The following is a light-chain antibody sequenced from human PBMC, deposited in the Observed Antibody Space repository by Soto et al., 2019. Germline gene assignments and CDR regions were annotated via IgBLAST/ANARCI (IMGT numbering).Light chain of an antibody. Sequence: DIVMTQSPATLSVSPGERATLSCRASQSVSNNLAWFQQKPGQAPRLLIYGASTRATGIPARFSGSGSGTELTLTISSLQSEDFAVYYCQQYNNWPPVTFGQGTRLDIK. V-gene: IGKV3-15*01. CDR3: QQYNNWPPVT. J-gene: IGKJ5*01. CDR2: GAS. CDR1: QSVSNN.